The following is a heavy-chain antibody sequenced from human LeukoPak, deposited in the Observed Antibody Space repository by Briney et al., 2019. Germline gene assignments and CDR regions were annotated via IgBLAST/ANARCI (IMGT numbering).Heavy chain of an antibody. CDR1: GASISSGHY. V-gene: IGHV4-39*01. D-gene: IGHD6-19*01. Sequence: SETLSLTCTVSGASISSGHYWGWIRQHPGKGLEWVGSVYYTGVTDYTPSLKSRVTISVERSKNQFSLKLRSVTAADTAVYYCARGPDSGWYPSSWGQGTLVTVSS. CDR3: ARGPDSGWYPSS. J-gene: IGHJ5*02. CDR2: VYYTGVT.